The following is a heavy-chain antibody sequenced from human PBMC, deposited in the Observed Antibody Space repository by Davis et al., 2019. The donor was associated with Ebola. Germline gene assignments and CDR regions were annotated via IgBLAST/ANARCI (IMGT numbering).Heavy chain of an antibody. CDR3: ARGGFGDYEYFQE. J-gene: IGHJ1*01. Sequence: SETLSLTCTVSGVSISAYYWNWIRQSPGKGLEWIGYIFDSGSTKYNPSLKSRVTISADTSKNQVSLKVTSVTAADTALYYCARGGFGDYEYFQEWGQGTLVTVSS. D-gene: IGHD3-10*01. CDR1: GVSISAYY. V-gene: IGHV4-59*01. CDR2: IFDSGST.